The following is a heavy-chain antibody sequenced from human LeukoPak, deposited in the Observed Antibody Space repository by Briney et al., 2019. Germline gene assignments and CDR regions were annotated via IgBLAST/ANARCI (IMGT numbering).Heavy chain of an antibody. CDR2: ISGGGGST. V-gene: IGHV3-23*01. Sequence: PGGSLRLSCAASGFTFSSYVMNWVRQAPGKGLEWVSVISGGGGSTYYADSVKGRFTISRDNSKNTLYLQMNSLRAEDTAVYYCATNNSGGFDDWGQGTLVTVSS. CDR3: ATNNSGGFDD. CDR1: GFTFSSYV. D-gene: IGHD6-19*01. J-gene: IGHJ4*02.